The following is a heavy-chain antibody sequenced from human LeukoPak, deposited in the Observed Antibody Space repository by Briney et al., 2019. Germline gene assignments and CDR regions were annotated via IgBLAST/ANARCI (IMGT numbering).Heavy chain of an antibody. CDR3: AKDVGSNGNDAFDI. J-gene: IGHJ3*02. CDR1: GFTFDDYA. Sequence: GGSLRLSCAASGFTFDDYAMHWVRQAPGKGLEWVSGISWNSGSIGYADSVKGRFTISRDNAKNSLYLQMNSLRAEDMALYYCAKDVGSNGNDAFDIWGQGTMVTVSS. CDR2: ISWNSGSI. V-gene: IGHV3-9*03. D-gene: IGHD1-1*01.